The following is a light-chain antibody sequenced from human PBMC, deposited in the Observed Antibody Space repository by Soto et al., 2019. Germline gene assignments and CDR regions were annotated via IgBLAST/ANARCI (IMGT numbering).Light chain of an antibody. V-gene: IGLV2-8*01. CDR1: GSDVGGYNY. Sequence: QSALTQPPSASGSPGQSVTISCTGTGSDVGGYNYVSWYQQHPGNPPKLMISEVSKRPSGVHDRSSGSKSGYTSALTVSGLQAADEAAYYCSSFADNNNVVFGGGTKLTVL. CDR3: SSFADNNNVV. J-gene: IGLJ2*01. CDR2: EVS.